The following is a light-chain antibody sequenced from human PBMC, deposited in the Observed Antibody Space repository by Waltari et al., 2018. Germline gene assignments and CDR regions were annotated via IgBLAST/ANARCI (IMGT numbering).Light chain of an antibody. CDR2: YAS. J-gene: IGKJ5*01. Sequence: DIQMTQSPSTLSASIGGRVTITCRASQSISGWLAWYQQKPGKAPKLLNSYASNLGSGVPSRFSGGGSVTDFTLTISSLQPEDFATYYCQQYNTFPITFGQGTRLDIK. CDR3: QQYNTFPIT. V-gene: IGKV1-5*01. CDR1: QSISGW.